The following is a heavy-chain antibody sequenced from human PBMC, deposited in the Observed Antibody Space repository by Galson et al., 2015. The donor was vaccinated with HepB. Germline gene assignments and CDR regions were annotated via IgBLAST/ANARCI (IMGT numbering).Heavy chain of an antibody. V-gene: IGHV3-7*01. CDR3: ARGGRTRNLRLGEHPKEIDY. J-gene: IGHJ4*02. CDR1: GFTFSNSW. CDR2: IKEDGSEA. D-gene: IGHD3-16*01. Sequence: SLRLSCAGSGFTFSNSWMSWVRQAPGKGPEWVASIKEDGSEAYYVDSLEGRFTISRDNAKNSLYLQMKSLRAEDTAVYYCARGGRTRNLRLGEHPKEIDYWGQGTLVTVSS.